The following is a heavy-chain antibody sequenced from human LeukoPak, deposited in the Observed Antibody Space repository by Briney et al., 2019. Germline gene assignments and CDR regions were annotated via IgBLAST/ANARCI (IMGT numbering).Heavy chain of an antibody. CDR3: ARAPQYYDILTDYYNGYGYFDY. D-gene: IGHD3-9*01. Sequence: ASETLSLTCTVSGGSISSSSYYWGWIRQPPGKGLEWIGSIYYSGSTYYNPSLKSRVTISVDTSKNQFSLKLSSVTAADTAVYYCARAPQYYDILTDYYNGYGYFDYWGQGTLVTVSS. CDR1: GGSISSSSYY. CDR2: IYYSGST. V-gene: IGHV4-39*07. J-gene: IGHJ4*02.